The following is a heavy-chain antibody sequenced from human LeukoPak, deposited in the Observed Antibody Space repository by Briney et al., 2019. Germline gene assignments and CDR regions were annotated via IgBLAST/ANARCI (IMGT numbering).Heavy chain of an antibody. CDR3: ARDRDYYYYMDV. V-gene: IGHV3-7*01. CDR2: IKQDGSEK. CDR1: GFTFSSYA. Sequence: SGGSLRLSCAASGFTFSSYAMHWVRQAPGKGLEWVANIKQDGSEKYYVDSVKGRFTISRDNAKNSLYLQMNSLRAEDTAVYYCARDRDYYYYMDVWGKGTTVTVSS. J-gene: IGHJ6*03.